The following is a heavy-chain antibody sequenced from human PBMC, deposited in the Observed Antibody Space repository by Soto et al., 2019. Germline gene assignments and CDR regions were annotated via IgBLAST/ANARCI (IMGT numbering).Heavy chain of an antibody. J-gene: IGHJ4*02. Sequence: QVQLVESGGGVVQPGRSLRLSCAASGFTFSSYGMHWVRQAPGKGLEWVAVISYDGSNKYYADYVKGRFTISRDKSKNTLYLQMNSLRAEDTAVYYCAKDVGPLDYWGQGTLVTVSS. V-gene: IGHV3-30*18. CDR3: AKDVGPLDY. CDR1: GFTFSSYG. CDR2: ISYDGSNK. D-gene: IGHD2-15*01.